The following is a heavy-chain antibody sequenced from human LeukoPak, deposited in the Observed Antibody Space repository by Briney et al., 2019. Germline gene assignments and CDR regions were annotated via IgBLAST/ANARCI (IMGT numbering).Heavy chain of an antibody. CDR2: IIPIFGIV. V-gene: IGHV1-69*04. CDR3: ARADSSGYSLDENFDY. D-gene: IGHD3-22*01. CDR1: GGTLSSYA. Sequence: SVKISCKASGGTLSSYAINWVRQAPGQGLEWIGRIIPIFGIVNYAQNFQGRVTITADKSTNTAYMELSSLRSEDTAFYYCARADSSGYSLDENFDYWGQGTLVTVSS. J-gene: IGHJ4*02.